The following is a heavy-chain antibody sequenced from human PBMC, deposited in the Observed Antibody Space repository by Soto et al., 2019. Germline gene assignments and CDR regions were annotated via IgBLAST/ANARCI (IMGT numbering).Heavy chain of an antibody. Sequence: KTSETLSLTCTVSGGSISSYYWSWIRQPAGKGLEWIGRIYTSGTTYYNPSLKSRVTMSVDTSKNQLSLKVTSMTAADTAVYFCAGDQGYYYSGTDVWGQGTTVTVSS. CDR2: IYTSGTT. CDR3: AGDQGYYYSGTDV. J-gene: IGHJ6*02. V-gene: IGHV4-4*07. CDR1: GGSISSYY.